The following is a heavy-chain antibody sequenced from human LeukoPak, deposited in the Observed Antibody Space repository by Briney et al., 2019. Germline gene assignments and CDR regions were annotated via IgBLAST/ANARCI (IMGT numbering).Heavy chain of an antibody. J-gene: IGHJ3*02. D-gene: IGHD1-1*01. V-gene: IGHV4-39*07. CDR2: IYDSGST. CDR3: ARDSIPGTFDAFDI. Sequence: SETLSLTCTVSGASISGSGYYWGWIRQPPGKGLEWIGNIYDSGSTYYNASLQSRVTISIDTSKNQFSLKLSSVTAADTAVYYCARDSIPGTFDAFDIWGQGTMVTVSS. CDR1: GASISGSGYY.